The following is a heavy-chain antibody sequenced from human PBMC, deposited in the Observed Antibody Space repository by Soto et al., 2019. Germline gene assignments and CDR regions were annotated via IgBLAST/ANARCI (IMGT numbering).Heavy chain of an antibody. CDR3: ARTGGGYSSGYYFFVMDV. Sequence: PSETLSLTCTVSGGSISSYCWSWIRQAPGEGLEWIGYIYNSGSSNYNPSLKSRVNITLDTPKNQFSLKLSSVTAADTAVYYCARTGGGYSSGYYFFVMDVWGPGATVTVSS. CDR2: IYNSGSS. V-gene: IGHV4-59*01. D-gene: IGHD5-18*01. J-gene: IGHJ6*02. CDR1: GGSISSYC.